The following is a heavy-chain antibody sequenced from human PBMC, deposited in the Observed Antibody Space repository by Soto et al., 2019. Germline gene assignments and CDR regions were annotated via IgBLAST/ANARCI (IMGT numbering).Heavy chain of an antibody. CDR2: IYPGDSDT. CDR3: ARPRIAVAGTYYFDY. J-gene: IGHJ4*02. Sequence: PRESLKISCKGSGYSFTSYWIGWVRQMPGKGLEWMGIIYPGDSDTRYSPSFQGQVTISADKSISTAYLQWSSLKASDTAMYYCARPRIAVAGTYYFDYWGQGTLVTVSS. CDR1: GYSFTSYW. V-gene: IGHV5-51*01. D-gene: IGHD6-19*01.